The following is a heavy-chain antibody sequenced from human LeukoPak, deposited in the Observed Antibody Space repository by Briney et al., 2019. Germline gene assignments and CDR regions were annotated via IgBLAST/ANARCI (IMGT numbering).Heavy chain of an antibody. D-gene: IGHD1-26*01. J-gene: IGHJ4*02. CDR1: GGSFSGYY. CDR3: ARSSKVGATADY. V-gene: IGHV4-34*01. Sequence: SETLSLTCAVYGGSFSGYYWSWTRQPPGKGLEWIGEINHSGSTNYNPSLKSRVTISVDTSKNQFSLKLSSVTAADTAVYYCARSSKVGATADYWGQGTLVTVSS. CDR2: INHSGST.